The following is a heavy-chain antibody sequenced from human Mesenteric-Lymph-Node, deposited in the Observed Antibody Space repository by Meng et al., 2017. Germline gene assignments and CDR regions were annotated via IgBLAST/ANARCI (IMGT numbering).Heavy chain of an antibody. CDR2: ISSSSSYI. J-gene: IGHJ6*02. Sequence: GESLKISCVASGFAFSDYAMYWVRQAPGKGLEWVSSISSSSSYIYYADSVKGRFTISRDNAKNSRYLQMNSLRAEDTAVYYCARDLYFDVGIAVAGRYYYYYGMDVWGQGTTVTVSS. D-gene: IGHD6-19*01. V-gene: IGHV3-21*01. CDR1: GFAFSDYA. CDR3: ARDLYFDVGIAVAGRYYYYYGMDV.